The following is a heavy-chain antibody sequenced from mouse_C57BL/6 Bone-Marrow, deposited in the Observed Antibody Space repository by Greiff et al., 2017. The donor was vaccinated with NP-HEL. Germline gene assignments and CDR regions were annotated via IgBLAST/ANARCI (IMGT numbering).Heavy chain of an antibody. J-gene: IGHJ1*03. Sequence: VKLQQPGAELVKPGASVKLSCKASGYTFTSYWMHWVKQRPGQGLEWIGMIHPNSGSTNYNEKFKSKATLTVDKSSSTDYMQLSSLTSEDSAVYYCARFTYPGYWYFDVWGTGTTVTVSS. CDR2: IHPNSGST. V-gene: IGHV1-64*01. CDR3: ARFTYPGYWYFDV. CDR1: GYTFTSYW. D-gene: IGHD5-1-1*01.